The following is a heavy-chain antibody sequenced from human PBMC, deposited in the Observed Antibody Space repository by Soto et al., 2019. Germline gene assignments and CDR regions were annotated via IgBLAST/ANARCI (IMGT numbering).Heavy chain of an antibody. CDR3: ARGMYGDY. CDR1: GYTFTSYG. V-gene: IGHV1-18*01. D-gene: IGHD2-8*01. J-gene: IGHJ4*02. Sequence: QVHLVQSGAEVKKPGASVKVSCKASGYTFTSYGITWVRQAPGQGLEWMGWISAHNGNTDYAQKLQGRVIVTRDTSTRTAYMELRSLLSDAAAVYYCARGMYGDYWGQGARVTVSS. CDR2: ISAHNGNT.